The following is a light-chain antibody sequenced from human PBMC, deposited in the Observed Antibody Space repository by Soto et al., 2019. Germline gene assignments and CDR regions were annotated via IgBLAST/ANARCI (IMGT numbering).Light chain of an antibody. V-gene: IGKV1-39*01. CDR2: AAS. CDR3: QQSYSTPRK. CDR1: QSISSY. Sequence: DIQMTQSPSSLSASVGDRVTITCRASQSISSYLNWYQQKPGKAPKLLIYAASSLHSGVPSRFSGSGSGTDFTLTISSLQPEDFATYYCQQSYSTPRKFGQGTKVEIK. J-gene: IGKJ1*01.